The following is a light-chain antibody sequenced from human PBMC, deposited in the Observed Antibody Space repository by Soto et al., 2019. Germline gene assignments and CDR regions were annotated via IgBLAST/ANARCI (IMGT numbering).Light chain of an antibody. CDR3: QQTYSAPLA. CDR2: AAS. CDR1: QSISSY. J-gene: IGKJ4*01. V-gene: IGKV1-39*01. Sequence: DIQMTQSPSSLSASVGDRVTITCRASQSISSYLNWYQHKPGKAPKLMIYAASSFQSGVPSRFSGSESGADFTLSIGSLQPEDFAAYYSQQTYSAPLAFGGGTKVDIK.